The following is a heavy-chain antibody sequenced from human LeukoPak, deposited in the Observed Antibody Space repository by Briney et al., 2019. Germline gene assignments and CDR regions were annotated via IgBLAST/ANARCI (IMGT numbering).Heavy chain of an antibody. Sequence: SETLSLTCTVSGGSISSYYWSWIRQPPGKGLEWIGYIYYSGSTNYNPSPKSRVTISVDTSKNQFSLKLSSVTAADTAVYYCARDPITLISGPHAFDVWGQGTMVTVSS. V-gene: IGHV4-59*01. J-gene: IGHJ3*01. CDR2: IYYSGST. D-gene: IGHD3-22*01. CDR1: GGSISSYY. CDR3: ARDPITLISGPHAFDV.